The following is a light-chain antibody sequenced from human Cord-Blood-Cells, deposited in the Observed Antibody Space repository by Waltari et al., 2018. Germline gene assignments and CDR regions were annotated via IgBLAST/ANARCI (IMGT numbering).Light chain of an antibody. CDR3: QQNYSTPHT. Sequence: DIQMTQSPSSLSASVGERVTITCRASQSISSYLNWFQQKPGKAPKLLIYAASSLQSGVPSRFSGSGSGTDFTLTISSLQPEDFATYYCQQNYSTPHTFGQGTKLEIK. CDR2: AAS. J-gene: IGKJ2*01. CDR1: QSISSY. V-gene: IGKV1-39*01.